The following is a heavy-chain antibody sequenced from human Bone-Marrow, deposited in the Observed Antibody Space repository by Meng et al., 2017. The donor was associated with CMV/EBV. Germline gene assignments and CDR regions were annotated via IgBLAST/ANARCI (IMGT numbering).Heavy chain of an antibody. CDR3: ARDPLVAATRAELDY. D-gene: IGHD2-15*01. CDR1: GYTFSSYD. V-gene: IGHV1-46*01. CDR2: INPSGGST. J-gene: IGHJ4*02. Sequence: ASVKVSCKASGYTFSSYDINWVRQATGQGLEWMGIINPSGGSTSYAQKFQGRVTMTRDTSTSTVYMELSSLRSEDTAVYYCARDPLVAATRAELDYWGQGPRVTGSS.